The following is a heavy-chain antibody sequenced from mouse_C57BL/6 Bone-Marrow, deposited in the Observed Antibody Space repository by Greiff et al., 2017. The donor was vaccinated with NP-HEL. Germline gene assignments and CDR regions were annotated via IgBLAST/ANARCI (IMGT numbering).Heavy chain of an antibody. CDR3: ARLGLTGNY. CDR2: ISYDGSN. Sequence: ESGPGLVKPSQSLSLTCSVTGYSIPRGYYWNWIRQFPGNKLEWMGYISYDGSNNYNPSLKNRISITRDTSKNQFFLKLNSVTTEDTATYYCARLGLTGNYWGQGTTLTVSS. D-gene: IGHD4-1*01. J-gene: IGHJ2*01. V-gene: IGHV3-6*01. CDR1: GYSIPRGYY.